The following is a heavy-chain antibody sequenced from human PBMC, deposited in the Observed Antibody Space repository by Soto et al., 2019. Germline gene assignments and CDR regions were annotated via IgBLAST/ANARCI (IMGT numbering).Heavy chain of an antibody. V-gene: IGHV1-69*13. CDR2: IIPIFGTA. CDR3: ARVPVGSSWNYYYGMDV. CDR1: GGTFSSYA. Sequence: SVKVSCKASGGTFSSYAISWVRQAPGQGLEWMGGIIPIFGTANYAQKFQGRVTITADESTSTAYMELSSLRSEDTAVYYCARVPVGSSWNYYYGMDVWGQGTTVTVSS. D-gene: IGHD6-13*01. J-gene: IGHJ6*02.